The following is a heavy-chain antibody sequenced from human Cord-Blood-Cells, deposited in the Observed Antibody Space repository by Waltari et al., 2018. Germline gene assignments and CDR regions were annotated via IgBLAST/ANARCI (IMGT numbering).Heavy chain of an antibody. CDR2: IIPIFGTA. Sequence: QVQLVQSGAEVKKPGSSVKVSCKASGGTFSSYAISCVRQAPGQGLEWMGGIIPIFGTANYAQKFQGRVTITADESTSTAYMELSSLRSEDTAVYYCARGCYYYDSIGYAFDIWGQGTMVTVSS. V-gene: IGHV1-69*01. CDR3: ARGCYYYDSIGYAFDI. J-gene: IGHJ3*02. D-gene: IGHD3-22*01. CDR1: GGTFSSYA.